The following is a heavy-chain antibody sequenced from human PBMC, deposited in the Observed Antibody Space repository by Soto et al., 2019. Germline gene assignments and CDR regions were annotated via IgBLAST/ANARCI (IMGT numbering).Heavy chain of an antibody. CDR1: GGSFSGYY. Sequence: SETLSLTCAVYGGSFSGYYWSWIRQPPGKGLEWIGEINHSGSTNYNPSLKSRVTISVDTSKNQFSLKLSSVTAADTAVYYCARGRDWHSRHPTKAYDFWSGYYIFDYWGQGTLVTVSS. J-gene: IGHJ4*02. D-gene: IGHD3-3*01. CDR3: ARGRDWHSRHPTKAYDFWSGYYIFDY. CDR2: INHSGST. V-gene: IGHV4-34*01.